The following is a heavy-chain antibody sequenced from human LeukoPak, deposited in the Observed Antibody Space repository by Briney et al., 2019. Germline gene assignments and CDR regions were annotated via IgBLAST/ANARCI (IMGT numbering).Heavy chain of an antibody. D-gene: IGHD3-10*01. CDR1: GGSISSSDSY. J-gene: IGHJ4*02. Sequence: KASETLSLTCTVSGGSISSSDSYWAWVRQPPGKGLEWIGSICFSRTTYYNPSLKSRVTMSIDTSKNHFSLKVASVTAAGTAVYYCGRHFPETGRDEQPLEYWGQGSLFTVSS. CDR2: ICFSRTT. CDR3: GRHFPETGRDEQPLEY. V-gene: IGHV4-39*01.